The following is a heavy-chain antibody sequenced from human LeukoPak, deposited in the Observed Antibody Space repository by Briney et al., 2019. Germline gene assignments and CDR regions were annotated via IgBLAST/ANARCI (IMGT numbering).Heavy chain of an antibody. CDR2: MYTSGST. D-gene: IGHD1-1*01. CDR3: ARDTEDPFFGLERPEVAFDI. Sequence: PSETLSLTCTVSGGSISSGSYYWSWIRQPAGKGLEWIGRMYTSGSTNYNPSLKSRVTIPVDTSKNQFSLKLSSVTAADTAVYYCARDTEDPFFGLERPEVAFDIWGQGTMVTVSS. V-gene: IGHV4-61*02. J-gene: IGHJ3*02. CDR1: GGSISSGSYY.